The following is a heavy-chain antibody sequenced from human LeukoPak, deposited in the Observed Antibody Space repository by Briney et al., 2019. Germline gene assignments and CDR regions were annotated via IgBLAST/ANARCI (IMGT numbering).Heavy chain of an antibody. J-gene: IGHJ5*02. CDR1: GFTFSSYA. V-gene: IGHV3-23*01. CDR2: ISGSGAST. CDR3: TKEDPPFDP. Sequence: GGSLRLSCAASGFTFSSYAMSWVRQAPGKGLEWLSAISGSGASTHYADSVRGRFTISRDNSKSTLYLQMNSLRADDTAVYYCTKEDPPFDPWGQGTLVTVSS.